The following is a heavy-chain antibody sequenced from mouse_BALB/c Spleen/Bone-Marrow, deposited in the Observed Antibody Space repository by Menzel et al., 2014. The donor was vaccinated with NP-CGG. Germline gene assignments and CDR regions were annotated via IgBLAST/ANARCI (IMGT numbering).Heavy chain of an antibody. CDR2: IYPGNSDT. CDR1: GYSFTSYW. Sequence: EVQVVESGTVLARPGASVKMSCKASGYSFTSYWMHWVKQRPGQGLEWIGAIYPGNSDTTYNQKFKGKAKLTAATSASTAYMELSSLTNEDSAVYYCTFLVKEDFAYWGQGTLVTVSA. CDR3: TFLVKEDFAY. V-gene: IGHV1-5*01. J-gene: IGHJ3*01. D-gene: IGHD2-10*02.